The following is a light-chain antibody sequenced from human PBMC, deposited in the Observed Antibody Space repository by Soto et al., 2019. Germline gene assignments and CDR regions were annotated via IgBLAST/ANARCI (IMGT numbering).Light chain of an antibody. Sequence: ESVLTQSPGTLSLSPGERATLSCRASQSVSSNYLAWYQQKPGQAPRLLIYGASTRATGIPDRFSGSGSGTDFTLTISRLEPEDFAVYYCQQYHNLWAFGQGTKVDI. V-gene: IGKV3-20*01. J-gene: IGKJ1*01. CDR3: QQYHNLWA. CDR2: GAS. CDR1: QSVSSNY.